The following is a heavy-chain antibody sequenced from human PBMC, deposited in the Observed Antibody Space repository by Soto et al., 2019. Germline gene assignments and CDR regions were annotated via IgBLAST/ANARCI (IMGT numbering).Heavy chain of an antibody. Sequence: GGSLRLSCAASGFTFSSYAMTWVRQAPGTGLEWVSAISGSGSSTYYADSVKGRFTISRDNSKNTLYLQMNSLRAGDTAVYYCAKTDYGDYVEGIDYWGQGTLVTVSS. J-gene: IGHJ4*02. V-gene: IGHV3-23*01. CDR3: AKTDYGDYVEGIDY. CDR2: ISGSGSST. CDR1: GFTFSSYA. D-gene: IGHD4-17*01.